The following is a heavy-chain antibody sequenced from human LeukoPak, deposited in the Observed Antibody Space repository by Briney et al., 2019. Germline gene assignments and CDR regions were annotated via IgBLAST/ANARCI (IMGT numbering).Heavy chain of an antibody. CDR1: GYTFTVYY. J-gene: IGHJ4*02. CDR2: VNPNSGGT. D-gene: IGHD6-13*01. Sequence: ASVTVSFTASGYTFTVYYMHWVRQVPGQALEWMGWVNPNSGGTNYAQKFQGRVTMTRDTSITTAYMELSRLRSDDTAVYYCARGFSSWYLSPYYLEYCGQGTPVTVSS. CDR3: ARGFSSWYLSPYYLEY. V-gene: IGHV1-2*02.